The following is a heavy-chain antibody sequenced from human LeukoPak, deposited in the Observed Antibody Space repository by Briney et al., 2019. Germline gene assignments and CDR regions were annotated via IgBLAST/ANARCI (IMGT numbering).Heavy chain of an antibody. CDR1: GFTFSSYW. CDR2: MKQDGSEK. Sequence: GGSLRLSCAASGFTFSSYWMSWVRQAPGKGLEWVANMKQDGSEKYYVDSVKGRFTISRDNAKNSLYLQMNSLRAEDTAVYYCARAPNYYDSSGYYGPSDAFDIWGQGTMVTVSS. D-gene: IGHD3-22*01. J-gene: IGHJ3*02. CDR3: ARAPNYYDSSGYYGPSDAFDI. V-gene: IGHV3-7*01.